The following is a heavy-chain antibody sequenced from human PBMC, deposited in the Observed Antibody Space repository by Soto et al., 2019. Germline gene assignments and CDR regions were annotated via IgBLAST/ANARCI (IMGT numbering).Heavy chain of an antibody. Sequence: ASVKVSCKASGYTFTSYGISWVRQAPGQGLEWMGWISAYNGNTNYAQKLQGRVTMTTDTSTSTAYMELRSLRSDDTAVYYCARDFAVGATHDAFDIWGQGTMVTVSS. V-gene: IGHV1-18*01. CDR2: ISAYNGNT. J-gene: IGHJ3*02. D-gene: IGHD1-26*01. CDR3: ARDFAVGATHDAFDI. CDR1: GYTFTSYG.